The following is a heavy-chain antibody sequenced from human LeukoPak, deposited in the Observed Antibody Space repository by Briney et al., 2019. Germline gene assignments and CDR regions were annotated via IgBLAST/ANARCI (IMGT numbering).Heavy chain of an antibody. J-gene: IGHJ3*02. CDR2: ISNSGTT. CDR1: GGSITSYY. CDR3: ARDVVVTSSPDAFDI. D-gene: IGHD2-21*02. V-gene: IGHV4-59*06. Sequence: PSETLSLTCTVSGGSITSYYWTWIRQHPGKGLEWIGYISNSGTTSYNPSVKSRVSISVDISNNQFSLRLSSVTAADTAVYYCARDVVVTSSPDAFDIWGQGTMVTVS.